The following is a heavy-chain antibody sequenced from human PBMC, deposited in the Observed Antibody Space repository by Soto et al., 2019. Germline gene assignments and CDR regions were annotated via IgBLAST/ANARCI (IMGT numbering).Heavy chain of an antibody. CDR2: ISAYNGNT. D-gene: IGHD3-3*01. CDR1: GYTFTSYG. V-gene: IGHV1-18*01. CDR3: AKDFLRFLEWLPDYYYGMDV. J-gene: IGHJ6*02. Sequence: ASVKVSCKASGYTFTSYGISWVRQAPGQGLEWMGWISAYNGNTNYAQKLQGRVTMTTDTSTSTAYMELRSLRSDDTAVYYCAKDFLRFLEWLPDYYYGMDVWGQGTTVTVSS.